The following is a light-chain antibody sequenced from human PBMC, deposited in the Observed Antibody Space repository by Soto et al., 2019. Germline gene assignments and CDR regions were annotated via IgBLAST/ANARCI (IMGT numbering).Light chain of an antibody. Sequence: QSVLTQPASASGSPGQSTTISCTGTSSDVGSYNLVSWYQQHPGKAPKLMIYEGSKRPSGVSNRFSGSKSGNTASLTISGLQAEDEADYYCCSYAGSSTDVFGTGTKVTVL. V-gene: IGLV2-23*01. J-gene: IGLJ1*01. CDR3: CSYAGSSTDV. CDR2: EGS. CDR1: SSDVGSYNL.